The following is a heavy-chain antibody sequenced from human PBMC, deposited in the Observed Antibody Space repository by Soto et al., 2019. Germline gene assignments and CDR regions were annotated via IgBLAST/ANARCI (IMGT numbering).Heavy chain of an antibody. J-gene: IGHJ6*03. CDR1: GGSISSSSYY. CDR2: IYYSGST. CDR3: ASIVGAYSYGYRNHYYYYYMDV. V-gene: IGHV4-39*01. Sequence: SETLSLTCTVSGGSISSSSYYWGWIRQPPGKGLEWIGSIYYSGSTYYNPSLKSRVTISVDTSKNQFSLKLSSVTAADTAVYYCASIVGAYSYGYRNHYYYYYMDVWGKGTTVTVSS. D-gene: IGHD5-18*01.